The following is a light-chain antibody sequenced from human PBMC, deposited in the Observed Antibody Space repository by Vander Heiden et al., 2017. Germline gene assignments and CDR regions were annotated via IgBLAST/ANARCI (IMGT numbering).Light chain of an antibody. Sequence: DTQMTQSPSSLSASVGDRVTITCQASQDISNYLNWYQQTPGKAPKLLIYDASNLGTGVPSRFSGSGSGTDFTFTITSLQPEDIATYFCQQCDDLPYTFGQGTKLEIK. CDR3: QQCDDLPYT. CDR2: DAS. V-gene: IGKV1-33*01. CDR1: QDISNY. J-gene: IGKJ2*01.